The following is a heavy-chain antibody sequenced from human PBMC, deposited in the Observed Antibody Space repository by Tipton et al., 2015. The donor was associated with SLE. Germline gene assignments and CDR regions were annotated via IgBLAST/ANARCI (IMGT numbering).Heavy chain of an antibody. D-gene: IGHD2-21*01. CDR2: IYYSGST. V-gene: IGHV4-59*11. CDR1: GGSIKNHY. CDR3: ARVGYCGGDCP. J-gene: IGHJ5*02. Sequence: TLSLTCIVSGGSIKNHYWSWIRQAPGMGLEWIGYIYYSGSTYYNPSLKSRVTISVDTSKNQFSLKLSSVTAADTAVYYCARVGYCGGDCPWGQGTLVTVS.